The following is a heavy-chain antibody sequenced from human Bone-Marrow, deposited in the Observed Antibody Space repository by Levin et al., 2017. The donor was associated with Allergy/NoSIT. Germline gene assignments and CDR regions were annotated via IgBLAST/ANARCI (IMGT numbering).Heavy chain of an antibody. Sequence: HWESLKISCKGSGYSFTSYWIGWVRQMPGKGLEWMGIIYPGDSDTRYSPSFQGQVTISADKSISTAYLQWSSLKASDTAMYYCARRIVAAADAFDIWGQGTMVTVSS. J-gene: IGHJ3*02. V-gene: IGHV5-51*01. CDR3: ARRIVAAADAFDI. D-gene: IGHD6-13*01. CDR2: IYPGDSDT. CDR1: GYSFTSYW.